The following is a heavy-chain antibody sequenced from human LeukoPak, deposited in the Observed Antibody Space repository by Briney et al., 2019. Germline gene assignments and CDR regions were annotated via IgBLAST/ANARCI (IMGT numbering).Heavy chain of an antibody. CDR1: GGSFSGYY. CDR3: ARGALAAVAAYNWFDP. CDR2: INHSGST. J-gene: IGHJ5*01. Sequence: SETLSLTCAVYGGSFSGYYWSWIRQPPGKGLEWIGEINHSGSTNYNPSLKSRVTISVDTSKNQFSLKLSSVTAADTAVYYCARGALAAVAAYNWFDPWGQGTLVTVSS. D-gene: IGHD6-19*01. V-gene: IGHV4-34*01.